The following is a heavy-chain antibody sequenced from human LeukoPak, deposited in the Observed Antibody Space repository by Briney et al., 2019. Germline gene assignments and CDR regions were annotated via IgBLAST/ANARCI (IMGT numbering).Heavy chain of an antibody. J-gene: IGHJ6*02. Sequence: GGSLRLSCQASRLSFKEYWMSGVRQGRGKGREGVADIEQDGRGKKYVGSVKGRFTISRDNAKQSLFLQMNSMRAEDTAVYYCARDHLLRLGAMVTNYYYYGMDVWGQGTTVTVSS. V-gene: IGHV3-7*01. CDR2: IEQDGRGK. CDR1: RLSFKEYW. D-gene: IGHD5-18*01. CDR3: ARDHLLRLGAMVTNYYYYGMDV.